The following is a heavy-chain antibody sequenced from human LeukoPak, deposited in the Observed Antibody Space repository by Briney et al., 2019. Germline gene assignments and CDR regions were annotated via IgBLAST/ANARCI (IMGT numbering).Heavy chain of an antibody. CDR1: GGSISSYY. D-gene: IGHD3-22*01. CDR2: IHYRGST. CDR3: ARYYDRSNYFDY. J-gene: IGHJ4*02. V-gene: IGHV4-59*08. Sequence: SETLSLTCSVSGGSISSYYWSWIRQPPGKGLEWIGYIHYRGSTNYNPSLKSRVTISIDTSKNQFSLKVSSVTAADTAVYYCARYYDRSNYFDYWGQGTLVTVSS.